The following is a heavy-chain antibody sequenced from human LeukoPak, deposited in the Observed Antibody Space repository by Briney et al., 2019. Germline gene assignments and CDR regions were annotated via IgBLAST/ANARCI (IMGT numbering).Heavy chain of an antibody. D-gene: IGHD6-13*01. CDR1: GGSISSSSYY. CDR3: ARDPIAAAGLLFDY. CDR2: IYYSGST. Sequence: KPSETLSLTCTVSGGSISSSSYYWGWIRQPPGKGLEWIGSIYYSGSTYYNPSLKSRVTISVDTSKNQFSLKLSSVTAADTAVYYCARDPIAAAGLLFDYWGQGTLVTVSS. V-gene: IGHV4-39*07. J-gene: IGHJ4*02.